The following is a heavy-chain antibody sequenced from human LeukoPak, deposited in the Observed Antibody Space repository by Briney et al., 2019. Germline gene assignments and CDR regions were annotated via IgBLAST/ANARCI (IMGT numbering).Heavy chain of an antibody. J-gene: IGHJ2*01. D-gene: IGHD5-18*01. V-gene: IGHV4-59*01. Sequence: SETLSLTCTVSGGSISSYYWSWIRQPPGKGLEWIGYIYYSGSTNYSPSLKSRVTISGDTSKNQFSLKLSSVTAADTAVYYCARAGGIQLWLRSQYFDLWGRGTLVTVSS. CDR1: GGSISSYY. CDR3: ARAGGIQLWLRSQYFDL. CDR2: IYYSGST.